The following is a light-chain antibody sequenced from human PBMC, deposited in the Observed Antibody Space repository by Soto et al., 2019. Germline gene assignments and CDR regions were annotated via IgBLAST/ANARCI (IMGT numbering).Light chain of an antibody. CDR3: LLFYSDVRGV. Sequence: QAVVTQETSLTVSPGGTVTLTCGSSTGAVTSGHYPYWFQQKPGQAPRTLIYDTSNKHSWTPARFSGSLLGGEAALTLSGAQPEDEAEYYCLLFYSDVRGVFGGGTKLTVL. J-gene: IGLJ2*01. CDR1: TGAVTSGHY. V-gene: IGLV7-46*01. CDR2: DTS.